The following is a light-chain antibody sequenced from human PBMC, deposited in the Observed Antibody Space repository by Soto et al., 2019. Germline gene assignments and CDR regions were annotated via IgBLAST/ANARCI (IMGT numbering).Light chain of an antibody. Sequence: DIQMTQSPSSLSASVGDRVTITCRASRGVSRNLNWYQQKPGKAPKLLIYSASSLQSGVPSRFSGSGSGTDFTLTITGLQPEDSATYYCQQTLSVPRTFGLGTKVEIK. J-gene: IGKJ1*01. CDR3: QQTLSVPRT. V-gene: IGKV1-39*01. CDR2: SAS. CDR1: RGVSRN.